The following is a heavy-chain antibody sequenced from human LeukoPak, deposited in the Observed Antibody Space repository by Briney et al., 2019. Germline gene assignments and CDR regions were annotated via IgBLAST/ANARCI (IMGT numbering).Heavy chain of an antibody. V-gene: IGHV3-23*01. Sequence: GGSLRLSCAASGFTFSSYAMSWVRQAPGKGLEWVSAISGSGGSTYYADSVKGRFTISRDNSKNTLYLQMSSLRAEDTAVYYCAREYSGYEASFDYWGQGTLVTVSS. CDR3: AREYSGYEASFDY. CDR2: ISGSGGST. D-gene: IGHD5-12*01. CDR1: GFTFSSYA. J-gene: IGHJ4*02.